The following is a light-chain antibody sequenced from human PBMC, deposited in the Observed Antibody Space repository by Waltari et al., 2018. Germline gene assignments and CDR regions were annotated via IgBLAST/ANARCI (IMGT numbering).Light chain of an antibody. J-gene: IGKJ2*01. Sequence: EIVLTRSPGSLSLSPGERATLSCRASQSVSNSHVAWYQQKPGQAPRLLIYGASSRATGIPDRFGGSGSGTDFTLTISRLEPEDFAVYYCQQYGSSPYTFGQGTKLEIK. CDR3: QQYGSSPYT. CDR1: QSVSNSH. CDR2: GAS. V-gene: IGKV3-20*01.